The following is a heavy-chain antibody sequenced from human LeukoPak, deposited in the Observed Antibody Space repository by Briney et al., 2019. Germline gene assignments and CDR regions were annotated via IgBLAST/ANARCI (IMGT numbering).Heavy chain of an antibody. CDR2: IYTSGST. J-gene: IGHJ5*02. V-gene: IGHV4-4*07. Sequence: KPSETLSLTCTVSGGSISSYYWSWIRQPAGKGLEWIGRIYTSGSTNYNPSLKSRVTMSVDTSKNQFSLKLSPVTAADTAVYYCARSQYSSSSGRTIWFDPWGQGTLVTVSS. CDR1: GGSISSYY. D-gene: IGHD6-6*01. CDR3: ARSQYSSSSGRTIWFDP.